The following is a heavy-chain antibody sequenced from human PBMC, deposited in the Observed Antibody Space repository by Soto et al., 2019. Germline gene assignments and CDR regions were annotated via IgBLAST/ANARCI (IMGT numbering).Heavy chain of an antibody. V-gene: IGHV1-69*01. CDR3: ASALGGPHSTVFYY. J-gene: IGHJ4*02. CDR2: ILPVFHTA. Sequence: QVQLVQSGAEVKKPGSSVKVSCKSSGGAFNNFVFTWVRQAPGQGLEWMGGILPVFHTANYAQKFQDRVTIIAEESTTTVYMELNNLPSADTAVYFCASALGGPHSTVFYYWGKGTLVIVSP. D-gene: IGHD2-2*01. CDR1: GGAFNNFV.